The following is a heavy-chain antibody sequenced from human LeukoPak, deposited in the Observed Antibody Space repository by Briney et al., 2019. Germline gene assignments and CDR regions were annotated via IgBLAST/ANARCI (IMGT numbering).Heavy chain of an antibody. CDR1: GDSISSYY. J-gene: IGHJ4*02. Sequence: PSETLSLTCSVSGDSISSYYWSWIRQPAGKGLEWIGRIYINGGTSYNPSLKSRVTMSLDTSQNQFSLKLSSVTAADTAVYYCAREKLLDGVADWGQGTLVTVSS. CDR3: AREKLLDGVAD. V-gene: IGHV4-4*07. D-gene: IGHD2-15*01. CDR2: IYINGGT.